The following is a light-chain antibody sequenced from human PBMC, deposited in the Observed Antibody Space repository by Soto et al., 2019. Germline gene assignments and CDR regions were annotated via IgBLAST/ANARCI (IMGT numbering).Light chain of an antibody. J-gene: IGKJ5*01. Sequence: EIVLTQSPGTLSLSPGERATLSCRASQSVSSSYLAWYQQKPGQAPRLLIYGASSRATGIPDRFSGSGSGTDFTLTISRLELEDFAVYYCQQYGSSWITFGQGTRLEIK. CDR1: QSVSSSY. CDR2: GAS. CDR3: QQYGSSWIT. V-gene: IGKV3-20*01.